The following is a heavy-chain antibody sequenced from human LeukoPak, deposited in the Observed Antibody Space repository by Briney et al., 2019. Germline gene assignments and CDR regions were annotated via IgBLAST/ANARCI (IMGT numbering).Heavy chain of an antibody. V-gene: IGHV1-18*01. J-gene: IGHJ3*02. CDR1: GYTFTSYG. Sequence: ASVKVSCKASGYTFTSYGISWVRQAPGQGLEWMGWISAYNGNTNYAQKLQGRVTMTTDTSTSTAYMELSRLRSDDTAVYYCASGVLPGVVPAANDAFDIWGQGTMVTVSS. CDR2: ISAYNGNT. D-gene: IGHD2-2*01. CDR3: ASGVLPGVVPAANDAFDI.